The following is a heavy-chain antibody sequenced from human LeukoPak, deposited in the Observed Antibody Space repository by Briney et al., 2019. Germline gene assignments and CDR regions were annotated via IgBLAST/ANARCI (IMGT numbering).Heavy chain of an antibody. CDR2: IIPILGIA. CDR1: GGTSSRYV. D-gene: IGHD3-16*01. CDR3: ARDPYDYVWGSQDYYYYGMDV. J-gene: IGHJ6*02. Sequence: ASVKVSCKASGGTSSRYVISWVRQAPGQGLEWMGRIIPILGIANYAQKFQGRVTITADKSTSTAYMELSSLRSEDTAVYYCARDPYDYVWGSQDYYYYGMDVWGQGTTVTVSS. V-gene: IGHV1-69*04.